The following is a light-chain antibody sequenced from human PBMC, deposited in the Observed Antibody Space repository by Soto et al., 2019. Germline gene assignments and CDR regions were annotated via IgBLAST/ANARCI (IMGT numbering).Light chain of an antibody. V-gene: IGKV3-20*01. J-gene: IGKJ1*01. CDR3: QQYGSSGT. CDR2: GAS. CDR1: QSVSSN. Sequence: EIVMTQSPATLSVSPGERATLSFRASQSVSSNLAWYQQKPGQAPRLLIYGASNRATGIPDRFSGSGSGTGFTLTISRLEPEDFAVYYCQQYGSSGTFGQGTKVDI.